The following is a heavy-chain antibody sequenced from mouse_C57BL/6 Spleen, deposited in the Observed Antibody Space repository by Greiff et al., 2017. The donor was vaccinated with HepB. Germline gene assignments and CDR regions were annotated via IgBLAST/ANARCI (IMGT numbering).Heavy chain of an antibody. CDR2: IYPGNSDT. CDR3: TKEGTTVVDYFDY. CDR1: GYTFTSYW. V-gene: IGHV1-5*01. D-gene: IGHD1-1*01. Sequence: EVQLQQSGTVLARPGASVKMSCKTSGYTFTSYWMHWVKQRPGQGLEWIGAIYPGNSDTSYNQKFKGKAKLTAVTSASTAYSELSSLTNEDSAVYYCTKEGTTVVDYFDYWGQGTTLTVSS. J-gene: IGHJ2*01.